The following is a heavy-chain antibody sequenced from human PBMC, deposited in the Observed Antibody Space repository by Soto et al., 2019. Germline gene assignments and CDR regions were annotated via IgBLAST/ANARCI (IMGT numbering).Heavy chain of an antibody. CDR3: ARHRGSPCSNFCMDV. Sequence: PGESLTISCKGSGYSFTSYWINWVRQMPGKGLEWMGVIYPGDSDTRYSPSFQGQVTISADKSINTAYLQWRSLKASDTAVSYCARHRGSPCSNFCMDVVGQVTTVTVSS. V-gene: IGHV5-51*01. J-gene: IGHJ6*02. CDR2: IYPGDSDT. CDR1: GYSFTSYW. D-gene: IGHD6-6*01.